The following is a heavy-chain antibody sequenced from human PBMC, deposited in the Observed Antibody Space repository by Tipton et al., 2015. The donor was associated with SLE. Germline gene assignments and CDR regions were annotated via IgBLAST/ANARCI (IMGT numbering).Heavy chain of an antibody. CDR3: ARGYCSDGVCYGFGFFDY. Sequence: GLVKPSGTLSLTCGVSGGSITSNKWWTWVRQSPGKGLEWIGEISHSGDTYYNPSLKSPVTLSIDTSKNQFSLKMRSVTAADTAVYFCARGYCSDGVCYGFGFFDYWGQGNLVTVSS. CDR2: ISHSGDT. D-gene: IGHD2-8*01. CDR1: GGSITSNKW. V-gene: IGHV4-4*02. J-gene: IGHJ4*02.